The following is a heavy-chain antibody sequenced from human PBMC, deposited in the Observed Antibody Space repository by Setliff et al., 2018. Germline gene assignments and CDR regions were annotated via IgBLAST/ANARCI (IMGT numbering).Heavy chain of an antibody. J-gene: IGHJ4*02. CDR3: ARTLYDYDILTGPGYYFDY. CDR1: GGSISSSSYY. CDR2: IYYSGST. D-gene: IGHD3-9*01. Sequence: PSETLSLTCTVSGGSISSSSYYWGWIRQPPGKGLEWIGSIYYSGSTYYNPSLKIRVTISVDTSKNQFSLKLSPVTAADTAVYYCARTLYDYDILTGPGYYFDYWGQGTLVTVSS. V-gene: IGHV4-39*07.